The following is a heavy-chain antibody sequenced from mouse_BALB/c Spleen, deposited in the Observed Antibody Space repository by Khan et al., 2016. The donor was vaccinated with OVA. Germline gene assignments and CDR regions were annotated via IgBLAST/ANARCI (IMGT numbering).Heavy chain of an antibody. CDR2: ILPGTGST. J-gene: IGHJ3*01. CDR3: APNWFWFAY. CDR1: GYTISSYW. V-gene: IGHV1-9*01. Sequence: QVQLQQSGAELMKPGASVKISCKATGYTISSYWIEWLKQRPGHGLEWIGEILPGTGSTNYKAKSKGKATFTADTSSNTAYMHLSSLTSEDSAVDYCAPNWFWFAYWGQGTLVTVSA. D-gene: IGHD4-1*01.